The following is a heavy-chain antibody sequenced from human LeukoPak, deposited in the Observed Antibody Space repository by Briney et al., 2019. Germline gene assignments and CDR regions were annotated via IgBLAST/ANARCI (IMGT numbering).Heavy chain of an antibody. Sequence: SVKVSCKASGYTFTGYYMHWVRQAPGQGLEWMGGIIPMFGTAKYAQKFQGRVTITADESTSTAYMELSSLRSEDTAVYYCARHRPAKHYYDSSAYSPSDYWGQGTLATVSS. V-gene: IGHV1-69*13. J-gene: IGHJ4*02. CDR2: IIPMFGTA. D-gene: IGHD3-22*01. CDR1: GYTFTGYY. CDR3: ARHRPAKHYYDSSAYSPSDY.